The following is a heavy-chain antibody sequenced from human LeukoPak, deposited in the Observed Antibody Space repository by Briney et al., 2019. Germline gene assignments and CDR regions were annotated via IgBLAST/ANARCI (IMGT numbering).Heavy chain of an antibody. Sequence: SETLSLTCAVYGGSFSGYYWSWIRQPSGKGLEWIGEINHSGSTNYNPSLKSRVTISVDTSKNQFSLKLSSVTAADTAVYYCARGKRQLVYSHFDYWGQGTLVTVSS. CDR2: INHSGST. CDR3: ARGKRQLVYSHFDY. CDR1: GGSFSGYY. J-gene: IGHJ4*02. V-gene: IGHV4-34*01. D-gene: IGHD6-6*01.